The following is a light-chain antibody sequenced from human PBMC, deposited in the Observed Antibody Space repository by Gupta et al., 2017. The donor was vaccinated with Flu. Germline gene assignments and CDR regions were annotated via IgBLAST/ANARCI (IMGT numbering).Light chain of an antibody. CDR1: QSVSSN. V-gene: IGKV3-15*01. CDR3: QQYNNWPPRYT. Sequence: TLSVSPGERATLSCRASQSVSSNLAWYQQKPGQAPRLLIYGASTRATGIPARFSGSGSGTEFTLTISSLQSEDFAVYYCQQYNNWPPRYTFGQGTKVEIK. J-gene: IGKJ2*01. CDR2: GAS.